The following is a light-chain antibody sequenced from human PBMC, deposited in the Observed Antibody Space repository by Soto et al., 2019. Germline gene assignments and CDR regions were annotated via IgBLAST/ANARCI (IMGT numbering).Light chain of an antibody. CDR3: QQYNSYPWT. CDR1: QSISVW. J-gene: IGKJ1*01. Sequence: DIQMTQSPSTLSASVGDRVTITCRASQSISVWLAWYQHKPGKAPKLLIYKASGLESGVPSRFSGSGSGTEFTLTISSLQPDDFATYYCQQYNSYPWTFGQGIKVEIK. CDR2: KAS. V-gene: IGKV1-5*03.